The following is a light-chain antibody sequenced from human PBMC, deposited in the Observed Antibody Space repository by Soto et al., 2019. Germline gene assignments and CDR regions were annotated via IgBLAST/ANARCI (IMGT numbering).Light chain of an antibody. V-gene: IGKV1-9*01. CDR1: QGISSY. CDR3: QQLNSYLGYT. J-gene: IGKJ2*01. CDR2: AAS. Sequence: IQLTQSPSSLSASVGDRVTITCRASQGISSYLASYQQKPGKVPKLLIYAASTLQNGVPSRFSGSGSGTDFTLTISGLKPEDFATYYGQQLNSYLGYTFGQGTKLEIK.